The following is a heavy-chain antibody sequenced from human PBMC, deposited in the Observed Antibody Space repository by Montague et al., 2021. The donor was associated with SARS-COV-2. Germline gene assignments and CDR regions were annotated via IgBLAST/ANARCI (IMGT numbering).Heavy chain of an antibody. CDR1: GDSVSSNSVA. V-gene: IGHV6-1*01. D-gene: IGHD6-19*01. CDR3: VRYSGWFYFDF. CDR2: TYYRSKWYS. J-gene: IGHJ4*02. Sequence: CAISGDSVSSNSVAWSWIWQSPSRGLEWLGRTYYRSKWYSDYAPXVRCRLTVNPDASKNEFSLELNYVTPEDTAVYYCVRYSGWFYFDFWGQGTLVAVSS.